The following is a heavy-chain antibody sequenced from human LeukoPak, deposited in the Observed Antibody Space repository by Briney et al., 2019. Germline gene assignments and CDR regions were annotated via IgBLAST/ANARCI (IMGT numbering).Heavy chain of an antibody. J-gene: IGHJ6*03. V-gene: IGHV3-30*02. CDR2: IRYDGSNK. CDR1: GFTFSSYG. Sequence: GGSLRLSCAASGFTFSSYGMHWVRQAPGKGLEWVAFIRYDGSNKYYADSVKGRFTISRDNSKNTLYLQMNSLRAEDTAVYYCAKREGVVVVPAGLFYYYYMDVWGKGTTVTVSS. D-gene: IGHD2-2*01. CDR3: AKREGVVVVPAGLFYYYYMDV.